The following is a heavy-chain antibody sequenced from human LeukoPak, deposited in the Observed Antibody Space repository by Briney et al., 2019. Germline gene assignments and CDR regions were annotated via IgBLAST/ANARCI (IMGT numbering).Heavy chain of an antibody. CDR2: ISYDGSNK. D-gene: IGHD3-10*01. CDR3: ARSPGEVVNPEYAFDI. CDR1: GFTFSNYA. V-gene: IGHV3-30-3*01. J-gene: IGHJ3*02. Sequence: GGSLRLSCAASGFTFSNYAMHWVRQAPGKGLEWMAIISYDGSNKDCADSVKGRFTISRDNSKNTLYLQVNGLRTEDTAVYYCARSPGEVVNPEYAFDIWGQGTMVTVSS.